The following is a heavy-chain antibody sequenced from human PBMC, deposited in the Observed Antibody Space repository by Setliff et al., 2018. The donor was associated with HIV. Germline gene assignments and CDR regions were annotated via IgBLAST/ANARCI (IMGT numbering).Heavy chain of an antibody. D-gene: IGHD3-3*01. Sequence: GASVKVSCKASGYLFTGYYMHWVRQAPGQGLEWMGWINVNSGNTHYAQRLQGRVTMTTDTSTRTAYMELRSLRSDDTAVYYCARQFLDWSNDYYSRYYMDVWGKGTTVTVSS. CDR1: GYLFTGYY. CDR2: INVNSGNT. CDR3: ARQFLDWSNDYYSRYYMDV. J-gene: IGHJ6*03. V-gene: IGHV1-18*04.